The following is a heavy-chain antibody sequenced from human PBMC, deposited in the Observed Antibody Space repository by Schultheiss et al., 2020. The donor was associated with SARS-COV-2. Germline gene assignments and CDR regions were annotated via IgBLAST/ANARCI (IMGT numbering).Heavy chain of an antibody. Sequence: SETLSLTCAVSGGSISSSNWWSWVRQPPGKGLEWIGEIYHSGSTNYNPSLKSRVTISVDKSKNQFSLKLTSVTAADTAVYYCARLYTSGPEFFFDFWGQGTRVTVSS. J-gene: IGHJ4*02. V-gene: IGHV4-4*02. CDR2: IYHSGST. CDR3: ARLYTSGPEFFFDF. CDR1: GGSISSSNW. D-gene: IGHD6-19*01.